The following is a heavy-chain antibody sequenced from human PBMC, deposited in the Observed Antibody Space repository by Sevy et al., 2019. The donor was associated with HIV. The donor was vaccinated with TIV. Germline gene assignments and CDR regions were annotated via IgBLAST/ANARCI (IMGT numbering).Heavy chain of an antibody. V-gene: IGHV1-69*06. CDR3: ARSVPAAMTGFYYYYYYMDV. CDR1: GGTFSSYA. CDR2: IIPIFGTA. D-gene: IGHD2-2*01. Sequence: ASVKVSCKASGGTFSSYAISWVRQAPGQGLEWMGGIIPIFGTANYAQKFQGRVTITADKSTSTAYMELSSLRSEDTAVYYCARSVPAAMTGFYYYYYYMDVWGKGTPVTVSS. J-gene: IGHJ6*03.